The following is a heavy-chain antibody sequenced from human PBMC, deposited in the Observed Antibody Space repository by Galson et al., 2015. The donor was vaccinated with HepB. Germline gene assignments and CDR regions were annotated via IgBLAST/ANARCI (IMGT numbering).Heavy chain of an antibody. CDR1: GFTFSSYG. D-gene: IGHD3-10*01. CDR3: AKDLPTMVRGVIINIGFDP. Sequence: SLRLSCAASGFTFSSYGMRWVRQAPGKGLEWVAFIRYDGSNKYYADSVKGRFTISRDNSKNTLYLQMNSLRAEDTAVYYCAKDLPTMVRGVIINIGFDPWGQGTLVTVSS. V-gene: IGHV3-30*02. CDR2: IRYDGSNK. J-gene: IGHJ5*02.